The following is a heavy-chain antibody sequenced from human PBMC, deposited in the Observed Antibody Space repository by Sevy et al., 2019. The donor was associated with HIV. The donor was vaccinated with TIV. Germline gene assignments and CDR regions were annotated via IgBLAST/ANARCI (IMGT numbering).Heavy chain of an antibody. CDR3: VKEGGGEGGDH. J-gene: IGHJ4*02. D-gene: IGHD2-21*01. V-gene: IGHV3-30*02. CDR1: GFSYSSYG. CDR2: IQYDGSNK. Sequence: GGSLRLSCAASGFSYSSYGMHWVRQPPGKGLEWVAYIQYDGSNKDYADSVKGRFTISRDNSKNTLDLQMNSLRVEDTAVYYCVKEGGGEGGDHWGQGTLVTVSS.